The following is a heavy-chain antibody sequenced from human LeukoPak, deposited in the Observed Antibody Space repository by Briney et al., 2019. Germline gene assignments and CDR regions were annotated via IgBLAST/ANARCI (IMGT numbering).Heavy chain of an antibody. CDR3: ARDSPDYYGSSGAFDI. V-gene: IGHV3-7*01. D-gene: IGHD3-10*01. CDR2: IKQDGSEK. J-gene: IGHJ3*02. Sequence: PGGSLRLSCAASGFTFSSYWMSWVRQAPGKGLEWVANIKQDGSEKYYVDSVKGRFTISRDNAKNSLYLQMNSLRVEDTAVYYCARDSPDYYGSSGAFDIWGQGTMVTVSS. CDR1: GFTFSSYW.